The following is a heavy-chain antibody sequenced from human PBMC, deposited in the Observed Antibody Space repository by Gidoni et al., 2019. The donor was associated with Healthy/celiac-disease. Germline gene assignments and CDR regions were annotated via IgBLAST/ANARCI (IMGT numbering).Heavy chain of an antibody. D-gene: IGHD5-12*01. Sequence: EVQLVESGGGLVKPGGSLRLSCAASGFTFSSYSMNWVRQAPGKGLEWVSSISSSSSYIYYADSVKGRFTISRDNAKNSLYLQMNSLRAEDTAVYYCARDTGDIVATIDYWSQGTLVTVSS. CDR3: ARDTGDIVATIDY. CDR1: GFTFSSYS. J-gene: IGHJ4*02. V-gene: IGHV3-21*01. CDR2: ISSSSSYI.